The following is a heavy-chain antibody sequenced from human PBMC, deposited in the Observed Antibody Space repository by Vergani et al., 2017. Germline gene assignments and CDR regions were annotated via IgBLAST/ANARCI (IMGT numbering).Heavy chain of an antibody. V-gene: IGHV1-46*01. CDR1: GYTFTSYY. J-gene: IGHJ4*02. D-gene: IGHD6-13*01. Sequence: QVQLVQSGAEVKKPGASVKVSCKASGYTFTSYYMHWVQQAPGQGLEWMGIINPSGGSTSYAQKFQGRVTMTRDTSTSTVYMELSSLRSEDTAVYYCARAPLRIAAAGYFDYWGQGTLVTVSS. CDR2: INPSGGST. CDR3: ARAPLRIAAAGYFDY.